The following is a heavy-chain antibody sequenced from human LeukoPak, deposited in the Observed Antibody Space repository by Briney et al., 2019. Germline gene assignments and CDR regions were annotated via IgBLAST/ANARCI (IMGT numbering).Heavy chain of an antibody. J-gene: IGHJ2*01. D-gene: IGHD4-11*01. V-gene: IGHV4-39*07. CDR3: ARGWMTIDV. Sequence: PSETLSLTCTVSGGSINSDNYYWSWIRQPPGKGLEWIGEINHSGSTNYNPSLKSRVTISVDTSKNQFSLKLRSVTAADTAVYYCARGWMTIDVWGRGTLVTVAS. CDR1: GGSINSDNYY. CDR2: INHSGST.